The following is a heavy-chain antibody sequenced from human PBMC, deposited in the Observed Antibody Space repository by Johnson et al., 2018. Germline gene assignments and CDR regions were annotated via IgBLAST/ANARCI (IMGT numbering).Heavy chain of an antibody. Sequence: QVQLVESGGGVVQPGRSXRLSCAASGFTFSSYAMHWVRQAPGKGLEWVAVISYDGSNKYYADHVKGRFTISRDNSKNTLYMQMNSLRAEDTAVYNCARDQGAYEGGMNLFQHWGQGTLVTVSS. CDR1: GFTFSSYA. V-gene: IGHV3-30-3*01. D-gene: IGHD1-26*01. J-gene: IGHJ1*01. CDR3: ARDQGAYEGGMNLFQH. CDR2: ISYDGSNK.